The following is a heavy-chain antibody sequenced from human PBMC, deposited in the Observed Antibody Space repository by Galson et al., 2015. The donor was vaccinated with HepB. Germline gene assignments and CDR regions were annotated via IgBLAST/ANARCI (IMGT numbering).Heavy chain of an antibody. V-gene: IGHV1-69*13. Sequence: SVKVSCKASGGTFSSYAISWVRQAPGQGLEWMGGIIPIFGTANYAQKFQGRVTITADESTSTAYMELSSLRSEDTAVYYCARDGDGPKSDAFDIWGQGTMVTVSS. J-gene: IGHJ3*02. D-gene: IGHD7-27*01. CDR2: IIPIFGTA. CDR3: ARDGDGPKSDAFDI. CDR1: GGTFSSYA.